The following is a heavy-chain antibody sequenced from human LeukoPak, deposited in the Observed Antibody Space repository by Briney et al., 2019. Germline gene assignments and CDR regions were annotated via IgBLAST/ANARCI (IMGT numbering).Heavy chain of an antibody. V-gene: IGHV3-23*01. D-gene: IGHD3-9*01. J-gene: IGHJ4*02. CDR1: GFSFSNYA. CDR2: ISGRDDST. CDR3: AKWGDYDVLTGYYDSDY. Sequence: GGSLRLSCAASGFSFSNYAMSWVRQVPGKGLEWVSAISGRDDSTYYADSVKGRFTISRDTSKNTLYLQMNSLRAEDTAVYYCAKWGDYDVLTGYYDSDYWGQGTLVTASS.